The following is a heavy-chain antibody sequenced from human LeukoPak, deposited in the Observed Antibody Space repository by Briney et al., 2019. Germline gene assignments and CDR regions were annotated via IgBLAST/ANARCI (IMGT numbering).Heavy chain of an antibody. CDR2: VYPEDGET. J-gene: IGHJ3*02. V-gene: IGHV1-69-2*01. CDR1: GYTFTDYY. D-gene: IGHD1-26*01. Sequence: APVKISCKVSGYTFTDYYMHWVQQAPGKGLEWMGLVYPEDGETIYAEKFQGRVTITADTSTDTAYMELSSLRSEDTAVYYCATAVSGSYRDAFDIWGQGTMVTVSS. CDR3: ATAVSGSYRDAFDI.